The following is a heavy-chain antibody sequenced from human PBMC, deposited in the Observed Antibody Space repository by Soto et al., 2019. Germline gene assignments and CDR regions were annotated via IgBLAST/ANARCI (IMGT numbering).Heavy chain of an antibody. CDR2: ISYDGSNK. J-gene: IGHJ4*02. D-gene: IGHD2-21*02. CDR3: AKGGVTSPGGYFDY. CDR1: GFTFSSYG. V-gene: IGHV3-30*18. Sequence: QVQLVESGGGVVQPGRSLRLSCAASGFTFSSYGMHWVRQAPGKGLEWVAVISYDGSNKYYADSVKGRFTISRDNSKNTLYLQMNSLRAEDTAVYYCAKGGVTSPGGYFDYWGQGTLVTVSS.